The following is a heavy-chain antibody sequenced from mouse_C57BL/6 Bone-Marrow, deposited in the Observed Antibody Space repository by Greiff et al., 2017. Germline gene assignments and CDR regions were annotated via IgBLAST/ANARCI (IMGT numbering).Heavy chain of an antibody. CDR3: ARQGYYYAMDY. V-gene: IGHV5-6*01. CDR1: GFTFSSYG. Sequence: EVQLVESGGDLVKPGGSLKLSCAASGFTFSSYGMSWVRQTPDKRLEWVATISSGGSYTYYPDSVKGRFTISRDNAKNTLYLQMSSLKSEDTAMYDCARQGYYYAMDYWGQGTSVTVSS. J-gene: IGHJ4*01. CDR2: ISSGGSYT.